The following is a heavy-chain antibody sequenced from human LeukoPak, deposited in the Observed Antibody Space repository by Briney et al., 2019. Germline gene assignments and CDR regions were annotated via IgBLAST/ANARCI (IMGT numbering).Heavy chain of an antibody. CDR1: GFIFSNYG. CDR2: IRYDGSNK. Sequence: PGKSLRLSCAASGFIFSNYGMHWVRQAPGKGLEWVAFIRYDGSNKYYADSVKGRFTISRDNSKNTLYLQMNSLRAEDTAVYYCAKEGLAYWGQGTLVTVSS. J-gene: IGHJ4*02. V-gene: IGHV3-30*02. CDR3: AKEGLAY. D-gene: IGHD2-21*01.